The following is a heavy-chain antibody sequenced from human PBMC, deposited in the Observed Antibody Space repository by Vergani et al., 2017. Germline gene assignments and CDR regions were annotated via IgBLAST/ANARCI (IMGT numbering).Heavy chain of an antibody. D-gene: IGHD6-13*01. Sequence: QVQLQESGPGLVKPSQTLSLTCTVSGGSISSGSYYWSWIRQPAGKGLEWIGYIYYSGSTYYNPSLKSRVTISVDTSKNQFSLKLSSVTAADTAVYYCARGLAAAGSNYYYGMDVWGQGTTVTVSS. CDR1: GGSISSGSYY. J-gene: IGHJ6*02. V-gene: IGHV4-31*03. CDR3: ARGLAAAGSNYYYGMDV. CDR2: IYYSGST.